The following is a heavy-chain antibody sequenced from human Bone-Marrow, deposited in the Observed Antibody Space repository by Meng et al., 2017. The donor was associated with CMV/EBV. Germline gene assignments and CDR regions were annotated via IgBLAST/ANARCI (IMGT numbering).Heavy chain of an antibody. Sequence: GGSLRLSCAASGFTFSTYWMNWVRQAPGKGLEWVATIKEDGSQKYYVNSVKGRFTISRDNAKNTLYLQMNSLRAEDTAVYYCARAQYSSSILMDVWGQGPTVTVSS. CDR1: GFTFSTYW. V-gene: IGHV3-7*01. CDR3: ARAQYSSSILMDV. CDR2: IKEDGSQK. D-gene: IGHD6-6*01. J-gene: IGHJ6*02.